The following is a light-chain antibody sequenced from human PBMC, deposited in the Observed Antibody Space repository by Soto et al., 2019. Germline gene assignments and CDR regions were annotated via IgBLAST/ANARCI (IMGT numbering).Light chain of an antibody. CDR3: HQFDSSLT. Sequence: EILLTQSPATLSLSQGEGATLSCRASQSVSSSFLAWYQQQPSQAPRILIYATSRRATGIPDRFSGSGSGTDFTLTTGRLETEDFEVYYCHQFDSSLTFGQRTQVEIK. CDR2: ATS. J-gene: IGKJ1*01. V-gene: IGKV3-20*01. CDR1: QSVSSSF.